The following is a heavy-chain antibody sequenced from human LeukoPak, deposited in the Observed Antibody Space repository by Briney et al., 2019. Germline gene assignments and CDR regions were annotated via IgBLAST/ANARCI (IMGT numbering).Heavy chain of an antibody. CDR3: ARTKEYCSSTSCYRGGYSGFDP. Sequence: PSETLSLTCTVSGGSISSGSYYWSWIRQPAGKGLEWIGRIYTSGSTNYNPSLKSRVTISVDTSKNQFSLKLSSVTAADTAVYYCARTKEYCSSTSCYRGGYSGFDPWGQGTLVTVSS. J-gene: IGHJ5*02. V-gene: IGHV4-61*02. D-gene: IGHD2-2*01. CDR2: IYTSGST. CDR1: GGSISSGSYY.